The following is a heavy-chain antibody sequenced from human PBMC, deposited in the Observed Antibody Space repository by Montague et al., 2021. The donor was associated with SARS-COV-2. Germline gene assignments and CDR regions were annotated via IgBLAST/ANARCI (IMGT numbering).Heavy chain of an antibody. CDR3: ARDRGGNYYFDY. D-gene: IGHD1-7*01. CDR2: IYSGGST. CDR1: GFTVSSNY. J-gene: IGHJ4*02. V-gene: IGHV3-53*01. Sequence: SRRVSCAASGFTVSSNYMSWVRQAPGKGLEWVSVIYSGGSTYYADSVKGRFTISRDNSKNTLYLQMNSLRAEDTAVYYCARDRGGNYYFDYWGQGTLVTVSS.